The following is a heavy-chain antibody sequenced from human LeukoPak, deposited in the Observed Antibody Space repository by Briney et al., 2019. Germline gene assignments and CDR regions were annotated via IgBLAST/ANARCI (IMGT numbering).Heavy chain of an antibody. D-gene: IGHD3-9*01. CDR3: ARASPEEDYDILPGGPSPSNFDY. J-gene: IGHJ4*02. CDR1: GGSISSGGYY. V-gene: IGHV4-31*03. Sequence: SETLSLTCTVSGGSISSGGYYWSWIRQHPGKGLEWIGYIYYSGSTYYNPSLKSRVTISVDTSKNQFSLKLSSVTAADTAVYYCARASPEEDYDILPGGPSPSNFDYGGQEPLVTVSS. CDR2: IYYSGST.